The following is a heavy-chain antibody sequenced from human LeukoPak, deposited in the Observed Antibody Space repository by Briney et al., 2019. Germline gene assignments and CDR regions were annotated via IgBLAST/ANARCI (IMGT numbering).Heavy chain of an antibody. Sequence: GGSLRLSCAASGFTFSSYGMHWVRQAPGKGLEWVAVISYDGSNKYYAESLKGRFTISRDNSKNTLFLQMNSLRAEDTAVYYCARGRRAVAGIGKPFDYWGQGTLVTVSS. J-gene: IGHJ4*02. V-gene: IGHV3-30*03. CDR3: ARGRRAVAGIGKPFDY. D-gene: IGHD6-19*01. CDR1: GFTFSSYG. CDR2: ISYDGSNK.